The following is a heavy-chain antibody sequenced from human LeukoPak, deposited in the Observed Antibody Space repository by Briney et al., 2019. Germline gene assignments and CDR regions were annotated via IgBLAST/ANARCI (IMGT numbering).Heavy chain of an antibody. Sequence: PGGSLRLSCAASGFTFSSYEMNWVRQAPGKGLEWVSSISSSSSYIYYADSVKGRFTISRDNAKNSLYLQMNSLRAEDTAVYYCARGGAARPDYWGQGTVVTVSS. V-gene: IGHV3-21*01. CDR1: GFTFSSYE. CDR2: ISSSSSYI. J-gene: IGHJ4*02. D-gene: IGHD6-6*01. CDR3: ARGGAARPDY.